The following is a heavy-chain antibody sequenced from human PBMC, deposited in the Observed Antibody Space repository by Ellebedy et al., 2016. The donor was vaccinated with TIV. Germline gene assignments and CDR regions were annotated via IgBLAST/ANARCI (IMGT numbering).Heavy chain of an antibody. J-gene: IGHJ6*03. CDR2: IIPIFGTA. CDR1: GGTFSDYA. CDR3: AGGGGERYCGSTSCYELNYYYYYMDV. D-gene: IGHD2-2*01. Sequence: SVKVSCXASGGTFSDYAFSWVRQAPGQGLEWMGGIIPIFGTANYAQKFQGRVMITADESTSTAYMELSSLRSEDTAVYYCAGGGGERYCGSTSCYELNYYYYYMDVWGKGTTVTVSS. V-gene: IGHV1-69*13.